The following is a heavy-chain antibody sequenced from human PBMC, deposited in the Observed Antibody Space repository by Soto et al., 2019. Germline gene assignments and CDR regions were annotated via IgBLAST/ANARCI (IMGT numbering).Heavy chain of an antibody. J-gene: IGHJ4*02. CDR2: ISSSGTPI. CDR3: ARSQGPFWYFDY. CDR1: GFTFSDYY. Sequence: SLRLSCAASGFTFSDYYMSWIRQAPGKGLVWVSYISSSGTPIYYEDSMKGRFTISRDNAKNELYLQMSRLSAEDTAFYYCARSQGPFWYFDYWGQGILVTVSS. V-gene: IGHV3-11*01.